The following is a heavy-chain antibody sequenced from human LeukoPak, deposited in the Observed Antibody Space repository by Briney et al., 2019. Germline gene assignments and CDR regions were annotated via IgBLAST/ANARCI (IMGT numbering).Heavy chain of an antibody. D-gene: IGHD1-1*01. CDR1: GGTFSSYA. Sequence: SVKVSCKASGGTFSSYAISWVRQAPGQGLEWMGGIIPIFGTANYAQKFQGRVTITADESTSTAYMELSSLRSEDTAVYYCARDRQLDPTEDAFDIWGQGTMDTVSS. J-gene: IGHJ3*02. V-gene: IGHV1-69*01. CDR3: ARDRQLDPTEDAFDI. CDR2: IIPIFGTA.